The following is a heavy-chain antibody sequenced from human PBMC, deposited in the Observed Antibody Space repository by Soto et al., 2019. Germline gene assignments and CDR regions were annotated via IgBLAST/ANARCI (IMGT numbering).Heavy chain of an antibody. CDR3: AKDLLRYVDWLPLYYYYGMDV. J-gene: IGHJ6*02. CDR2: ISYDGSNK. D-gene: IGHD3-9*01. V-gene: IGHV3-30*18. CDR1: GFTFSSYG. Sequence: QVQLVESGGGVVQPGRSLRLSCAASGFTFSSYGMHWVRQAPGKGLEWVAGISYDGSNKYYADSVKGRFTISRDNSKNTLYLQMNSLRAEDTAVYYCAKDLLRYVDWLPLYYYYGMDVWGQGTTVTVSS.